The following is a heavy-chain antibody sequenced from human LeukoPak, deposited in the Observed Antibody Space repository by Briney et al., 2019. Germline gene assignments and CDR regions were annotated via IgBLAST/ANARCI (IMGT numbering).Heavy chain of an antibody. V-gene: IGHV3-23*01. Sequence: PGGSLRLSCAASGFTFSSYAMSWVRQAPGKGLEWVSAISGSGGSTYYADSVKGRFTISRDNSKNTLYLQMNSLRAEDTAVYYCARVGRFRQYFDYWGQGTLVTVSS. CDR1: GFTFSSYA. J-gene: IGHJ4*02. D-gene: IGHD3-16*01. CDR3: ARVGRFRQYFDY. CDR2: ISGSGGST.